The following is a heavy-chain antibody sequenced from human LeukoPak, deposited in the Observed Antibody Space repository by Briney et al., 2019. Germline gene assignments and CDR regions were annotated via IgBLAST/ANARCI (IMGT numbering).Heavy chain of an antibody. Sequence: TSETLSLTCTVAGGSISSYYWSWIRQPPGKGLEWIGYSYYSGSTNYNPSLTTRVTISVDTFKNQFSLKLSSVTAAATAVYYCAGRSSSTSYYGMDVWGKGTTVTVSS. V-gene: IGHV4-59*01. CDR2: SYYSGST. D-gene: IGHD2-2*01. J-gene: IGHJ6*04. CDR3: AGRSSSTSYYGMDV. CDR1: GGSISSYY.